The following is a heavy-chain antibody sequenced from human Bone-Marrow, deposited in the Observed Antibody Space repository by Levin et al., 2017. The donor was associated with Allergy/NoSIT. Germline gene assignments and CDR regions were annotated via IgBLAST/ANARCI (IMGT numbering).Heavy chain of an antibody. D-gene: IGHD3-22*01. V-gene: IGHV4-30-4*01. J-gene: IGHJ6*02. CDR3: ARDRTDDYGSSGYYITYGMDV. CDR1: GAAISSGDSY. Sequence: SETLSLTCTVSGAAISSGDSYWSWIRQSPGAGLEWIGCIYYSGTTYYNPSLKSRLTISVDSPKNQFSLTLSSVTAADTAVYYCARDRTDDYGSSGYYITYGMDVWGQGTTVAVSS. CDR2: IYYSGTT.